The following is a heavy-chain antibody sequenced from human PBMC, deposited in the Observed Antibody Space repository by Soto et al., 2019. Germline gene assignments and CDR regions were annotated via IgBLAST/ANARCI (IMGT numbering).Heavy chain of an antibody. D-gene: IGHD3-9*01. CDR2: IKQDGSEK. V-gene: IGHV3-7*05. CDR1: GFTFSSYW. CDR3: ARVEHVLRYFDWLSPYDY. J-gene: IGHJ4*02. Sequence: GGSLRLSCAASGFTFSSYWMSWVRQAPGKGLEWVANIKQDGSEKYYVDSVKGRFTISRDNAKNSLYLQMNSLRAEDTAVYYCARVEHVLRYFDWLSPYDYWGQGTLVTVSS.